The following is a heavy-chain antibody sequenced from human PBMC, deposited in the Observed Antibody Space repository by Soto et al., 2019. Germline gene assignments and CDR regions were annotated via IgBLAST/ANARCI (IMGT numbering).Heavy chain of an antibody. CDR2: VYYTGDT. CDR3: VRQGIDYLHGLVDV. D-gene: IGHD1-26*01. CDR1: SGPDSSHN. Sequence: QVELQQSGPGLVKPSGTLSLTCTVSSGPDSSHNWGWIRQPPGRGLEWIGYVYYTGDTSYNPSLKSRATISAATSKKIISLTLSSVTAADTAVYYCVRQGIDYLHGLVDVWGQGTTVSVSS. V-gene: IGHV4-59*08. J-gene: IGHJ6*02.